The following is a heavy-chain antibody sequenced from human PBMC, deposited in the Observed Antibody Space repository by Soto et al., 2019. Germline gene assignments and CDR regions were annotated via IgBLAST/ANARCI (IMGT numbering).Heavy chain of an antibody. CDR3: ARDQCFGGGRSCYYFDF. V-gene: IGHV3-30*04. CDR2: VSNDGRGK. J-gene: IGHJ4*02. Sequence: GGSLRLSCAASGFTFTTYAIHWVRQAPGKGLEWVAVVSNDGRGKYYADSVKGRFTISRDNSKNTLYLQMNSLRSDDTAVYYCARDQCFGGGRSCYYFDFWGQGTLVTVSS. D-gene: IGHD2-15*01. CDR1: GFTFTTYA.